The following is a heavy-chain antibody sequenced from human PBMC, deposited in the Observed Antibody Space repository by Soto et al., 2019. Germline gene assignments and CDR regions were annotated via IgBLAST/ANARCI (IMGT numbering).Heavy chain of an antibody. CDR1: GFAFSSYA. V-gene: IGHV3-23*01. Sequence: EVQLLDSGGGLVQRGGSLRLSCAASGFAFSSYAMSWVRQAPGKGLEWVSSISGSTSGTYYADAVKGRFTISRDNSNNTLYLHMNSLSAEDTAVYYCAKDRGFTDPFDYWGQGALVTVSS. CDR3: AKDRGFTDPFDY. CDR2: ISGSTSGT. J-gene: IGHJ4*02. D-gene: IGHD3-10*01.